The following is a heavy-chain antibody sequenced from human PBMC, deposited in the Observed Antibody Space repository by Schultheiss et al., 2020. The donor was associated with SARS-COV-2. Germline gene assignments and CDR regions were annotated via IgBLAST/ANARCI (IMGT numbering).Heavy chain of an antibody. Sequence: SETLSLTCAVSGYSISSGYYWGWIRQPPGKGLEWIGSIYHSGRTYYNPSLKSRVTISVDTSKNQFSLKLSSVTAADTAVYYCARGEWELLGEVDYWGQGTLVTVAS. J-gene: IGHJ4*02. CDR1: GYSISSGYY. D-gene: IGHD1-26*01. CDR3: ARGEWELLGEVDY. V-gene: IGHV4-38-2*01. CDR2: IYHSGRT.